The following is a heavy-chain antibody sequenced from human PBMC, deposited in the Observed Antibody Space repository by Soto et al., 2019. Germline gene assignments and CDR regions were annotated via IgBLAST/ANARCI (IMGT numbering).Heavy chain of an antibody. V-gene: IGHV4-59*08. CDR2: IYYSGST. CDR1: GGSISSYY. CDR3: ARRIAAAANNWFDS. Sequence: QVQLQESGPGLVKPSETLSLTCTVSGGSISSYYWSWIRQPPGKGLEWIGYIYYSGSTNYNHSLKTRVTISVDTSKNQFSLKLSSVTAADTAVYYCARRIAAAANNWFDSWGQGTLVTVSS. J-gene: IGHJ5*01. D-gene: IGHD6-13*01.